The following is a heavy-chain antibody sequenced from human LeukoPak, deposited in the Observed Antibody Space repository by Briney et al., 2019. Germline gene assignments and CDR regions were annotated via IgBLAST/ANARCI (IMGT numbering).Heavy chain of an antibody. CDR2: IIPIFGTA. V-gene: IGHV1-69*05. CDR3: VTSYYYGSGSYYHLDY. Sequence: SVKVSCKASGGTFSSYAISWVRQAPGQGLEWMGRIIPIFGTANYAQKFQGKVTITTDESTSTAYMELSSLRSEDTAVYYCVTSYYYGSGSYYHLDYWGQGTLVTVSS. J-gene: IGHJ4*02. CDR1: GGTFSSYA. D-gene: IGHD3-10*01.